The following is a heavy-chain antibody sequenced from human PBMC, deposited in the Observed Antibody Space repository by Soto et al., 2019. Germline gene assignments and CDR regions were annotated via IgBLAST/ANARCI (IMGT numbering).Heavy chain of an antibody. CDR3: ARDGGTVTAHFDH. Sequence: QVQLQESGPGLVKPSQTLSLTCTVSGDSISSGDYYWSWIRQPPGKGLEWIGYIYYSGTTYYNPSLKSRVTMPVDTSKNQFSLKLSSVNAADTAVYYCARDGGTVTAHFDHWGQGTLVTVSS. D-gene: IGHD4-17*01. V-gene: IGHV4-30-4*01. J-gene: IGHJ4*02. CDR1: GDSISSGDYY. CDR2: IYYSGTT.